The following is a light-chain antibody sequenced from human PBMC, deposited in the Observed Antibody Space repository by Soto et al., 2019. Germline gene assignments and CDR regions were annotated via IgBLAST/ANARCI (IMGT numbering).Light chain of an antibody. CDR3: QQSYSTLIT. Sequence: DIQMTQSPSSLSASVGDRVTITCQASQSISSYLNWYHQKPGKAPKLLIYAASTLQSGVPSRFSGSGSGTDFTLTISSLQPEDFATYYCQQSYSTLITFGQGTRLEIK. V-gene: IGKV1-39*01. CDR1: QSISSY. J-gene: IGKJ5*01. CDR2: AAS.